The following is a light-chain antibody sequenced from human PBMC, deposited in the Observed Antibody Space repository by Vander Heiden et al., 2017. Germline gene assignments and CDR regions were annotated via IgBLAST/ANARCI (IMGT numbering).Light chain of an antibody. CDR1: SGHSNYA. V-gene: IGLV4-69*01. CDR3: QTWGTGIQV. J-gene: IGLJ2*01. CDR2: RSSDGSH. Sequence: QLVLTQSPSASASLGASVKLTCTLSSGHSNYAIAWHPPQPEKGHRYLMKRSSDGSHNKGDGIPDRCAGSSSGAERYLTISSLKSEDEADYYCQTWGTGIQVFGGGTKRTVL.